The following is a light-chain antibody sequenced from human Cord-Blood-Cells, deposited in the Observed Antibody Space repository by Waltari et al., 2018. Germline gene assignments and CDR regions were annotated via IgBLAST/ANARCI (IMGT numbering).Light chain of an antibody. CDR1: SSNIGRNY. J-gene: IGLJ1*01. CDR3: AAWDDSLSGYV. V-gene: IGLV1-47*01. Sequence: SVLTQPPSASGTPGQRVTIPCSGSSSNIGRNYVYWYQQLPGTAPKLLIYRNNQRPSGVPDRFSGSKSGTSASLAISGLRSEDEADYYCAAWDDSLSGYVFGTGTKVTVL. CDR2: RNN.